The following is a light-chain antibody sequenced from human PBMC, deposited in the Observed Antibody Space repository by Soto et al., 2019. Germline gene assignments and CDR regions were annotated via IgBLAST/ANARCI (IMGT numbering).Light chain of an antibody. Sequence: QSVLTQPASVSGSPGQSITISCTGTSSDVGGYTYVSWYQQHPGKAPKLMIFEVSNRPSGVSNRFSGSKSGNTVSLTISGLQAEDEADYYCSSYTSRNTLYVFGTGTKVTVL. J-gene: IGLJ1*01. CDR1: SSDVGGYTY. V-gene: IGLV2-14*01. CDR3: SSYTSRNTLYV. CDR2: EVS.